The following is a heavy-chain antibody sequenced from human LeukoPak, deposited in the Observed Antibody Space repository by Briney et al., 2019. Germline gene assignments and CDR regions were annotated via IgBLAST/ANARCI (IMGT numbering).Heavy chain of an antibody. V-gene: IGHV1-2*02. CDR3: ARDRPPDIVVVPAAIGWFDP. CDR1: GYTFTGYY. J-gene: IGHJ5*02. CDR2: INPNSGGT. Sequence: ASVKVSCKASGYTFTGYYMHWVRQAPGQGLEWMGWINPNSGGTNYAQKFQGRVTMTRDTSISTAYMELSRLRSDDTAVYYCARDRPPDIVVVPAAIGWFDPWGQGTLVTVSS. D-gene: IGHD2-2*01.